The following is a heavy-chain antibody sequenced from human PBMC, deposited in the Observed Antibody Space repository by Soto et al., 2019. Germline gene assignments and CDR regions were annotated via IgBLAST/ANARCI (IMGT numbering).Heavy chain of an antibody. CDR3: VRWDSGNPEN. Sequence: EVQLVESGGGLVQPGGSLRLSCVVSGFTLSDHYIDWVRQAPGKGLEWVGRTKNKAQRYTTEYAASVKGRFTISRDDSENSVYLQMNSLKPEDTAVYYCVRWDSGNPENWGQGTLVTVSS. V-gene: IGHV3-72*01. CDR1: GFTLSDHY. CDR2: TKNKAQRYTT. J-gene: IGHJ4*02. D-gene: IGHD1-26*01.